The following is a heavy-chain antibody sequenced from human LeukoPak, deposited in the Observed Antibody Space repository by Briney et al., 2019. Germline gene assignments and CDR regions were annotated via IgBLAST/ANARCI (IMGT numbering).Heavy chain of an antibody. CDR3: ARTRGYSYGERWFDP. V-gene: IGHV3-48*03. CDR1: GLTFSSYE. J-gene: IGHJ5*02. CDR2: ISSSGSTI. Sequence: PGGSLRLSCAASGLTFSSYEMNWVRQAPGKGLEWVSYISSSGSTIYYADSVKGRFTISRDNAKNSLYLQMNSLRAEDTAVYYCARTRGYSYGERWFDPWGQGTLVTVSS. D-gene: IGHD5-18*01.